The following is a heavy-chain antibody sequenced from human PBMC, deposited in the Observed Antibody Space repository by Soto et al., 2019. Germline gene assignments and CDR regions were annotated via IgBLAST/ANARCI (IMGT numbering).Heavy chain of an antibody. J-gene: IGHJ6*02. Sequence: SEILSLTCTVSGGSITYISSHYCSWFRLPPGKGLEWIGYISDIAYTSYNPSLKGRVSISVDTSKNQFSLTLTSVTAADTAVYYCARQGFGVLHGLVDVWGQGTTVTVSS. CDR2: ISDIAYT. CDR1: GGSITYISSHY. CDR3: ARQGFGVLHGLVDV. V-gene: IGHV4-61*05. D-gene: IGHD3-10*01.